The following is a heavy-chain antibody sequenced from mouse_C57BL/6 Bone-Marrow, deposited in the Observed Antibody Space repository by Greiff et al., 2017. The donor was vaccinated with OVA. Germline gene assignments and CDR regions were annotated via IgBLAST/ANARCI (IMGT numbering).Heavy chain of an antibody. CDR3: ARPIYYCAMDY. CDR1: GYTFTSYD. Sequence: QVQLKQSGPELVKPGASVKLSCKASGYTFTSYDINWVKQRPGQGLEWIGWIYPRDGSTKYNEKFKGKATLTVDTSYSTAYMELHSLTSEDSAVYFCARPIYYCAMDYWGQGTSVTVSS. V-gene: IGHV1-85*01. J-gene: IGHJ4*01. CDR2: IYPRDGST.